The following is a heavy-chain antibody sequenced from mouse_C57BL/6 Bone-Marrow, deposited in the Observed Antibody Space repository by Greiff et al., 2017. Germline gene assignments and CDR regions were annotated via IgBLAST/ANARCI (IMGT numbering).Heavy chain of an antibody. CDR3: ARHERLLPRRGWFAY. D-gene: IGHD2-3*01. J-gene: IGHJ3*01. CDR1: GYTFTSYW. CDR2: IDPSDSYT. Sequence: QVQLQQPGAELVKPGASVKLSCKASGYTFTSYWMQWVKQRPGQGLEWIGEIDPSDSYTNYNQKFKGKATLTVDTSSSTVYMELSRLTSEDSAVYFCARHERLLPRRGWFAYWGQGTLVTVS. V-gene: IGHV1-50*01.